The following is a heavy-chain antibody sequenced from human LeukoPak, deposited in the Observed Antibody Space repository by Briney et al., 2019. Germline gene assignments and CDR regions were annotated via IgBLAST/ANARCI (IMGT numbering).Heavy chain of an antibody. D-gene: IGHD4-17*01. CDR2: ISGSGGST. Sequence: SGGSLRLSCAASGFTFSSYAMSWVRQAPGKGLEWVSAISGSGGSTYYADSVKGRFTISRDNSKNTLYLQMNSLRAEDTAVYYCGRVRRWTTAPDFPTNWGQGTLVTVSS. CDR1: GFTFSSYA. J-gene: IGHJ4*02. CDR3: GRVRRWTTAPDFPTN. V-gene: IGHV3-23*01.